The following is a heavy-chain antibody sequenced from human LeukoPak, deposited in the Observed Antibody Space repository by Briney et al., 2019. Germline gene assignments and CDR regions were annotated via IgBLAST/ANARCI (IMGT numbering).Heavy chain of an antibody. CDR1: GGSFSGYY. CDR2: INHSGST. D-gene: IGHD3-3*01. CDR3: ARGTIFGVVIDY. V-gene: IGHV4-34*01. J-gene: IGHJ4*02. Sequence: SETLSLTCAVYGGSFSGYYWSWIRQPPGKGLEWIGEINHSGSTNYNPSLKSRVTRSVDTSKNQFSLKLSSVTAADTAVYYCARGTIFGVVIDYWGQGTLVTVSS.